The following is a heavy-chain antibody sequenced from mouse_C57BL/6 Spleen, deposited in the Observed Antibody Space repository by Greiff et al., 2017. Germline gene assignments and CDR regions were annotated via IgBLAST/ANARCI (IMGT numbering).Heavy chain of an antibody. CDR1: GFTFSDYE. Sequence: EVKLVESGGGLVKPGGSLTLSCAASGFTFSDYEMHWVRQAPEKGLEWVAYISRGSSTIYYASPVKGRFTISRDNANHTLFLQMTSLTSDTTAKYYCARDGDYSFDYWGQGTTLTVSS. D-gene: IGHD2-13*01. V-gene: IGHV5-17*01. CDR2: ISRGSSTI. CDR3: ARDGDYSFDY. J-gene: IGHJ2*01.